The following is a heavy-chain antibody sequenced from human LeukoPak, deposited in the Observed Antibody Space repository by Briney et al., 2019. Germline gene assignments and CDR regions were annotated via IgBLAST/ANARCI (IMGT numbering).Heavy chain of an antibody. V-gene: IGHV1-2*02. CDR3: ARGGGGKYYYYYMDV. J-gene: IGHJ6*03. CDR2: IIPNSGGT. Sequence: ASVKVSCKASGGTFSSYTISWVRQAPGQGLEWMGRIIPNSGGTNYAQKFQGRVTMTRGTSISTAYMELSRLRSEDTAVYYCARGGGGKYYYYYMDVWGKGTTVTVSS. D-gene: IGHD2-15*01. CDR1: GGTFSSYT.